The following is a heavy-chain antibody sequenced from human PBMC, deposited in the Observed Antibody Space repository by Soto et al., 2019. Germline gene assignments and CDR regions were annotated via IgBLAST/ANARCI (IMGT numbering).Heavy chain of an antibody. J-gene: IGHJ5*02. CDR3: AGDLAASSWHFPPWFAP. CDR2: INAGNGNT. V-gene: IGHV1-3*01. CDR1: GYTFTSYA. D-gene: IGHD6-13*01. Sequence: ASVKVSCKASGYTFTSYAMHWVRQAPGQRLEWMGWINAGNGNTKYSQKFQGRVTITRDTSANTAYMEQSSLRTEDTAEYYYAGDLAASSWHFPPWFAPWGQGTLFTV.